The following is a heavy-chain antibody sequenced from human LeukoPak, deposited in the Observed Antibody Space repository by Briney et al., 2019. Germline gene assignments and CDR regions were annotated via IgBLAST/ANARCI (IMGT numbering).Heavy chain of an antibody. CDR1: GGSISSYY. V-gene: IGHV4-59*12. CDR3: ARIPGGRRYFDY. D-gene: IGHD3-16*01. J-gene: IGHJ4*02. Sequence: SETLSLTCTVSGGSISSYYWSWIRQPPGKGLEWIGYIYYSGSTNYKPSLKSRVTISVDTSKNQFSLKLSSVTAADTAVYYCARIPGGRRYFDYWGQGTLVTVSS. CDR2: IYYSGST.